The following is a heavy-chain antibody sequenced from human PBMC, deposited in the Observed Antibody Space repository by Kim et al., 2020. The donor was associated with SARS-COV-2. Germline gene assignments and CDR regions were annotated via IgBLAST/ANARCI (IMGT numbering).Heavy chain of an antibody. Sequence: PSLKRRVTISVDTSRSQFSLELSSVTAADTAVYYCARIGYYDILTGYSDYWGQGTLVTVSS. J-gene: IGHJ4*02. CDR3: ARIGYYDILTGYSDY. D-gene: IGHD3-9*01. V-gene: IGHV4-34*01.